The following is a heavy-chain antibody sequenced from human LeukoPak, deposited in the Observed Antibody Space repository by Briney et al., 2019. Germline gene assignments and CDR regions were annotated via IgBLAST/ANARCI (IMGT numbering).Heavy chain of an antibody. J-gene: IGHJ4*02. CDR1: GFTVSSNY. V-gene: IGHV3-53*05. Sequence: PGGSLRLSCAAPGFTVSSNYMSWVRQAPGKGLEWVSVIYSGGSTYYADSVKGRFTISRDNSKNTLYLQVNSLRGEDTAIYYCAKEWSDSSGHYFDYWGQGTLVTVSS. D-gene: IGHD3-22*01. CDR3: AKEWSDSSGHYFDY. CDR2: IYSGGST.